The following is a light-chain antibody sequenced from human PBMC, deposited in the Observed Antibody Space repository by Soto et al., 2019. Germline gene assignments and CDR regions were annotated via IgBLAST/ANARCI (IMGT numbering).Light chain of an antibody. Sequence: EIVLTQSPGTLSLSPGERATLSCRASHSVRSNYLAWYQQKPGQTPRLLIYGASSRATGIPDRFSGSGSGTDFTLPTSRHEPEDFAVYYCQQYGGSPPDAFGQGTKLEI. V-gene: IGKV3-20*01. CDR2: GAS. CDR3: QQYGGSPPDA. J-gene: IGKJ2*01. CDR1: HSVRSNY.